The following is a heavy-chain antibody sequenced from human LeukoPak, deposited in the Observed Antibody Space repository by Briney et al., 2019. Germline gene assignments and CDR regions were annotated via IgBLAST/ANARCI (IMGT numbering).Heavy chain of an antibody. Sequence: GASVKVSCKASGFTFTSSAVQWVRQARGQRLEWIGWIVVGSGKTNYAQKFQESDTITRDMSTSIAYMELSSLRSEDTAVYYCARDRNVDTAMVTGNWFDPWGQGTLVTVSS. J-gene: IGHJ5*02. CDR3: ARDRNVDTAMVTGNWFDP. CDR1: GFTFTSSA. V-gene: IGHV1-58*01. D-gene: IGHD5-18*01. CDR2: IVVGSGKT.